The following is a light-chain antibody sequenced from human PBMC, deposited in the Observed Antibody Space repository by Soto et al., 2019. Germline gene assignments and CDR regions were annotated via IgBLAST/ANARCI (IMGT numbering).Light chain of an antibody. V-gene: IGKV1-5*01. CDR3: QQYNSYSPWRT. Sequence: DIQMTQSPSTLSASVGDRVTITCRASQSISSWLAWYQQKPGKAPKLLIYDASSLESGVPSRFSGSGSGTEFTLTISSLQPDDFATYYCQQYNSYSPWRTFGQGTKVDIK. J-gene: IGKJ1*01. CDR1: QSISSW. CDR2: DAS.